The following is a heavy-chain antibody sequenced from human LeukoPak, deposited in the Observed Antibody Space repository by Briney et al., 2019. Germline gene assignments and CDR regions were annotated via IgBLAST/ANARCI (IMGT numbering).Heavy chain of an antibody. CDR1: GGTFSSYA. D-gene: IGHD2-15*01. J-gene: IGHJ5*02. CDR3: ARDLCSGGSCYSSNWFDP. V-gene: IGHV1-69*13. Sequence: ASVKVSCKASGGTFSSYAISWVRQAPGQGLEWMGGIIPIFGTANYAQKFQGRVTITADESTSTAYMELSRLRSEDTAVYYCARDLCSGGSCYSSNWFDPWGQGTLVTVSS. CDR2: IIPIFGTA.